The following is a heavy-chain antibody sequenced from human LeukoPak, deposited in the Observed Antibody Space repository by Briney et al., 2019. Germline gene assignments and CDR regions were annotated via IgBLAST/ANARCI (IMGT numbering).Heavy chain of an antibody. CDR1: GFTFSSYA. CDR3: AKGRGWEASYYYYYMDV. V-gene: IGHV3-30*02. D-gene: IGHD1-26*01. J-gene: IGHJ6*03. Sequence: PGGSLRLSCAASGFTFSSYAMHWVRQAPGKGLEWVAFMRYDGSNKYYTDSVKGRFTISRDNSKNTLYLQMNSLRAEDTAVYYCAKGRGWEASYYYYYMDVWGKGTAVTISS. CDR2: MRYDGSNK.